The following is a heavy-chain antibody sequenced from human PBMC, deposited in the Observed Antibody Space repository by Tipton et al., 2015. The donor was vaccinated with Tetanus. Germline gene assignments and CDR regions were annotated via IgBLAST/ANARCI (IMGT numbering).Heavy chain of an antibody. CDR3: ARGAIFGVLTYRAFDI. CDR1: GGSVSSGNYY. V-gene: IGHV4-61*01. Sequence: TLSLTCTVSGGSVSSGNYYWSWIRQPPGKELEWIGYIYYSGGTNYNPSLKSRVTISVDTFKNQFSLRLNSVSAADTAVYYCARGAIFGVLTYRAFDIWGQGTMVTVSS. CDR2: IYYSGGT. J-gene: IGHJ3*02. D-gene: IGHD3-3*01.